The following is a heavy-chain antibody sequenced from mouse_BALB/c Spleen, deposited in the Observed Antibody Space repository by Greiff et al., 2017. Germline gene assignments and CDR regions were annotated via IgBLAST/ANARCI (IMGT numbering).Heavy chain of an antibody. CDR2: IWGDGST. CDR3: ARDPRGYWDCVV. J-gene: IGHJ1*01. Sequence: VKLVESGPGLVAPSQSLSITCTASGFSLTGYGVNWVRQPPGKGLEWLGMIWGDGSTDYNSALKYRLSISKDNSKSQDVLKMNSLQTDDTARYYCARDPRGYWDCVVGGAGTTDTVSS. CDR1: GFSLTGYG. V-gene: IGHV2-6-7*01.